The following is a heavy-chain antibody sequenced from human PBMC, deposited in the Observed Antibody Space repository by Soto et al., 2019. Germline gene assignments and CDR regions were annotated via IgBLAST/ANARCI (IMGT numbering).Heavy chain of an antibody. V-gene: IGHV3-7*05. CDR1: GFTFSNAW. J-gene: IGHJ6*02. CDR3: VKEGPLAAAETGLYYGMDV. CDR2: IKQDGSEK. Sequence: GGSLRLSCAASGFTFSNAWMSWVRQAPGKGLEWVANIKQDGSEKYYVDTVKGRFTISRDNAKNSLYLQMNSLRAEDTAVYYCVKEGPLAAAETGLYYGMDVWGQGTTVTVSS. D-gene: IGHD6-13*01.